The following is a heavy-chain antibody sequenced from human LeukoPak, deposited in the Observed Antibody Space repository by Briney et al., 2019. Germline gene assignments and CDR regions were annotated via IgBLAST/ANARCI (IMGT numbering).Heavy chain of an antibody. V-gene: IGHV3-48*01. CDR1: GFTFSLYA. CDR3: ARSTTHPYYNYMDV. J-gene: IGHJ6*03. D-gene: IGHD4-17*01. Sequence: PGGSLRLSCAASGFTFSLYAMTWVRQAPGQGLEWVSYISGSSTTIHYADTVKGRFTISRDSAKNSLYLQMNSLRVEDTAVYYCARSTTHPYYNYMDVWGKGTTVTLSS. CDR2: ISGSSTTI.